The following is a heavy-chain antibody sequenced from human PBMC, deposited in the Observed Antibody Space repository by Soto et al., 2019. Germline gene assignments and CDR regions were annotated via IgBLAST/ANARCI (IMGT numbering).Heavy chain of an antibody. Sequence: PGGSLRLSCAASGFTFSSYAMSWVRQAPGKGLEWVSAISGSVGSTYYADSVKGRFTISRDNSKNTLYLQMNSLRAEDTAVYYCARYGYCTNGVCYYYFDYWGQGTLVTVSS. V-gene: IGHV3-23*01. J-gene: IGHJ4*02. CDR2: ISGSVGST. CDR3: ARYGYCTNGVCYYYFDY. CDR1: GFTFSSYA. D-gene: IGHD2-8*01.